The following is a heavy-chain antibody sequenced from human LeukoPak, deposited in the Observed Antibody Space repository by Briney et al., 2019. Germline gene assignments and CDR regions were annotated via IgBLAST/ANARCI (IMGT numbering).Heavy chain of an antibody. D-gene: IGHD5-18*01. CDR3: VRSRGCSYGYSYYFDY. CDR1: GYSFTTYW. Sequence: GESLKISCKGSGYSFTTYWIGWVRKTPGKGLEWMGIIYPGDSETRYSPSFQGQVTISADKSISTAYLQWSSLKASDTAMYYCVRSRGCSYGYSYYFDYWGQGTLVTVSS. J-gene: IGHJ4*02. V-gene: IGHV5-51*01. CDR2: IYPGDSET.